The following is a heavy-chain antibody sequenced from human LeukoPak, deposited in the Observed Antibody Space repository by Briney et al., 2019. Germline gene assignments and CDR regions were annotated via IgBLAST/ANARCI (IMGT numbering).Heavy chain of an antibody. CDR3: ARSELLWFGGVNSGFDY. V-gene: IGHV4-30-2*02. J-gene: IGHJ4*02. CDR1: GGSISSGGYY. CDR2: IYHSGST. D-gene: IGHD3-10*01. Sequence: PSQTLSLTCTVSGGSISSGGYYWSWIRQPPGKGLEWIGYIYHSGSTNYNPSLKSRVTISVDTSKNQFSLKLSSVTAADTAVYYCARSELLWFGGVNSGFDYWGQGTLVTVSS.